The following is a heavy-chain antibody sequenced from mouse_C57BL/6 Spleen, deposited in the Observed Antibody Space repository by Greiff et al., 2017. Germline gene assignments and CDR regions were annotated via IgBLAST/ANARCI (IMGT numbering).Heavy chain of an antibody. Sequence: VQLQQSGPVLVKPGASVKMSCKASGYTFTDSYMNWVKQSHGKSLEWIGVINPYNGGTSYNQKFKGKATLTVAKSSSTAYMGLNSLTSEDSAVYYCARGTTVFPYAMDYWGQGTSVTVSS. CDR3: ARGTTVFPYAMDY. CDR2: INPYNGGT. V-gene: IGHV1-19*01. CDR1: GYTFTDSY. D-gene: IGHD1-1*01. J-gene: IGHJ4*01.